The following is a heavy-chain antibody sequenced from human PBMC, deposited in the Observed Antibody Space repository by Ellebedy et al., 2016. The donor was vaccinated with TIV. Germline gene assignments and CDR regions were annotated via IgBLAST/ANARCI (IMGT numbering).Heavy chain of an antibody. V-gene: IGHV3-30-3*01. J-gene: IGHJ4*02. D-gene: IGHD6-25*01. Sequence: GESLKISCAASQFSFNSYTIHWVRQAPGKGLEWVAFISSDGNIKDYADSVKGRFTISRDNSKKTVYLQMNSLRSEDTAVHYCARGSEGSGFDYWGQGTLVTVSS. CDR1: QFSFNSYT. CDR3: ARGSEGSGFDY. CDR2: ISSDGNIK.